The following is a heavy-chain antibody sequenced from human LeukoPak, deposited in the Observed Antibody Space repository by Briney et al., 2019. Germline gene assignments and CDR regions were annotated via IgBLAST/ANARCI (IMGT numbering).Heavy chain of an antibody. CDR1: GDSVSSNSAA. D-gene: IGHD1-14*01. J-gene: IGHJ4*02. CDR2: TYYRSKWYN. Sequence: SQTLSLTCAISGDSVSSNSAAWNWIRQSPSRGLQWLGRTYYRSKWYNDYAVSVESRITIDPDTSKNHFSLQLNSVTPDDTAVYYCAKSARITGGFYFDSWGQGSLVTVSS. V-gene: IGHV6-1*01. CDR3: AKSARITGGFYFDS.